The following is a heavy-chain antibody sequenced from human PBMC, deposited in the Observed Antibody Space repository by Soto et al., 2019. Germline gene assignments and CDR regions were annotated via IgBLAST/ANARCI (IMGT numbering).Heavy chain of an antibody. J-gene: IGHJ4*02. Sequence: QVQLVQSGPEVKKPGASVTVSCQTSGYTFTDHGIDWVRQAPGQGLAWVGWVSSYNGNTNYAYNLKDRVIMTTDASTSTAYMELRGLRSDDTAVYYCAREVEGSYSPADFWGQGTPVTVSS. CDR3: AREVEGSYSPADF. V-gene: IGHV1-18*01. CDR2: VSSYNGNT. D-gene: IGHD3-10*01. CDR1: GYTFTDHG.